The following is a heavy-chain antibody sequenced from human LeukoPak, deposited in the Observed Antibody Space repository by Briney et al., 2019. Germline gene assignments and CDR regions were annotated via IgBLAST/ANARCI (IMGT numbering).Heavy chain of an antibody. CDR1: GNYW. V-gene: IGHV3-74*01. CDR3: ARGDFHFDWLLGY. D-gene: IGHD3-9*01. J-gene: IGHJ4*02. CDR2: INSDGSWT. Sequence: PGGSLRLSCAASGNYWMHWVRQAPGKGLVWVSHINSDGSWTSYADSVKGRFTISRDNAKNSLYLQMNSLRAEDTAVYYCARGDFHFDWLLGYWGQGTLVTVSS.